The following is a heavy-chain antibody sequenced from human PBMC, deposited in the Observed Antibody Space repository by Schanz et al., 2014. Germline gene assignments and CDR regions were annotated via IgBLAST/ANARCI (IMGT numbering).Heavy chain of an antibody. CDR3: ARGNNCDYGDAFFNYYYYYMDV. Sequence: QVQLQQWGAGLLKPSETLSLTCGVFGGSFSGYYWSWIRQPPGKGLEWIGEIYHTGSTNYNPSLKSRVTIAVATSKNQFSLKLSSVTAADTAVYYCARGNNCDYGDAFFNYYYYYMDVWGKGTTVNVSS. CDR2: IYHTGST. V-gene: IGHV4-34*01. D-gene: IGHD4-17*01. CDR1: GGSFSGYY. J-gene: IGHJ6*03.